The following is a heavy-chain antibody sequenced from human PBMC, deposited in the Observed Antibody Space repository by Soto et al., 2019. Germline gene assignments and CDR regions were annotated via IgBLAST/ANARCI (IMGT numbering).Heavy chain of an antibody. CDR3: ASRSSRGRLYGMEV. V-gene: IGHV5-10-1*01. J-gene: IGHJ6*02. CDR1: GYSFTSYW. D-gene: IGHD2-15*01. Sequence: GEALKISCKGSGYSFTSYWISWVRQMPGKGLEWMGRIDPSDSYTNYSPSFQGHVTISADKFISTAYLQWSSLKASDTAMYYCASRSSRGRLYGMEVWGQWTMGTVAS. CDR2: IDPSDSYT.